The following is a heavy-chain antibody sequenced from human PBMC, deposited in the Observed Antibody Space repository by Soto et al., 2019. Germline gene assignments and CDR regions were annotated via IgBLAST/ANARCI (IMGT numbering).Heavy chain of an antibody. CDR3: ARGRADIVVVTAISYAFDI. J-gene: IGHJ3*02. D-gene: IGHD2-21*02. CDR1: GGSISSGDYY. V-gene: IGHV4-30-4*01. CDR2: IYYSGST. Sequence: PSETLSLTCTVSGGSISSGDYYWSWIRQPPGKGLEWIGYIYYSGSTYYNPSLKSRVTISVDTSKNQFSLKLSSVTAADTAVYYCARGRADIVVVTAISYAFDIWGQGTMVTVSS.